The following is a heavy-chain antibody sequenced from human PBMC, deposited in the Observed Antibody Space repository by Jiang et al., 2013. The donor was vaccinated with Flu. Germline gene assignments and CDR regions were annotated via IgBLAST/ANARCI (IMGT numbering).Heavy chain of an antibody. CDR3: ARGPIRMSGGDFGFDL. CDR1: GGSFNNYF. Sequence: LLKPSETLSLGCTVSGGSFNNYFWSWIRQTPGTGLEWIGEINHRGATSYNPSLRSRLTILIDTSHNYLSLRLASVTAADAAIYYCARGPIRMSGGDFGFDLWGPGTVVTVSS. J-gene: IGHJ3*01. CDR2: INHRGAT. D-gene: IGHD3-3*01. V-gene: IGHV4-34*01.